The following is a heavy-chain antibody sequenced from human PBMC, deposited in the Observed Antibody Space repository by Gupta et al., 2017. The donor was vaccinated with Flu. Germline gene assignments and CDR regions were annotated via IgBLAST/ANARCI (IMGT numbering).Heavy chain of an antibody. CDR1: GFTFSNSG. D-gene: IGHD3-16*01. J-gene: IGHJ4*02. Sequence: QVQLVESGGGVVQPGRSLSLSCAASGFTFSNSGMHWVRQAPGKGLEWVAVISYDGSNKYYGDSVKGRVTIARDNSEDTLYLQMNSLRVEDTAVYFCSRGDIIHLDSWGQGTLVTVSS. V-gene: IGHV3-30*03. CDR2: ISYDGSNK. CDR3: SRGDIIHLDS.